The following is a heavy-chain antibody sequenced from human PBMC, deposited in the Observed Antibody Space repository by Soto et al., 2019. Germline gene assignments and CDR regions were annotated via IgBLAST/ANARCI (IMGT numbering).Heavy chain of an antibody. J-gene: IGHJ6*02. Sequence: QVQLVESGGGVVQPGRSLRLSCAASGFTFSSYGMHWVRQAPGKGVEWVAVIWYDGSNKYYADSVKGRFTISRDNSKNRLYLQMNSLSAEDTAVYYCARGATANLIYYYYGMDVWGQGTTVTVSS. D-gene: IGHD2-21*02. CDR2: IWYDGSNK. CDR3: ARGATANLIYYYYGMDV. CDR1: GFTFSSYG. V-gene: IGHV3-33*01.